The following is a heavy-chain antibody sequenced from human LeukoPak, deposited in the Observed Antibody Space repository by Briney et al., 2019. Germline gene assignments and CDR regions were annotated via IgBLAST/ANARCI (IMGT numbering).Heavy chain of an antibody. J-gene: IGHJ4*02. CDR2: IYYSGTT. D-gene: IGHD6-13*01. V-gene: IGHV4-59*01. CDR1: GGSISSYY. Sequence: ETLSLTCTVSGGSISSYYWSWIRQPPGKGRNGIGYIYYSGTTNYNPSLKSRVTISVDTSKNQFSLKLSSVTAADTAVYYCARGVYIAAAQYAYRGQGTLVTVSS. CDR3: ARGVYIAAAQYAY.